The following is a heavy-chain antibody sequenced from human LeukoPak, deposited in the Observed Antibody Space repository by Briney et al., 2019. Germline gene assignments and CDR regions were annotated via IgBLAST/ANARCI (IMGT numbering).Heavy chain of an antibody. CDR1: GFTVSSNY. CDR3: ASASHSDILTGYSEEDAFDI. D-gene: IGHD3-9*01. V-gene: IGHV3-53*01. Sequence: GGSLRLSCAASGFTVSSNYMSWVRQAPGKGLEWVSVIYSGGSTDYADSVKGRFTISRDNSKNTLYLQMNSLRVEDTAVYYCASASHSDILTGYSEEDAFDIWGQGTMVTVSS. J-gene: IGHJ3*02. CDR2: IYSGGST.